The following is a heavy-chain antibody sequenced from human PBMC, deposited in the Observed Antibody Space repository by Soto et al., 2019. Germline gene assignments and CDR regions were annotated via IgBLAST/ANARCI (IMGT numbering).Heavy chain of an antibody. J-gene: IGHJ5*02. Sequence: QVQLVRSGAEVKKPGASVKVSCKASGYTFTSYDINWVRQATGQGLEWMGWMNPNSGNTGYAQKFQGRVTMTRNTSISTAYMELSSLRSEDTAVYYCARDVPDYDFWSGYYIYWFDPWGQGTLVTVSS. CDR1: GYTFTSYD. CDR3: ARDVPDYDFWSGYYIYWFDP. D-gene: IGHD3-3*01. CDR2: MNPNSGNT. V-gene: IGHV1-8*01.